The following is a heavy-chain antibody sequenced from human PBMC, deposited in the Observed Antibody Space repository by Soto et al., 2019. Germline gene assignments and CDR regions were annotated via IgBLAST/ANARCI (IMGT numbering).Heavy chain of an antibody. Sequence: SVKVSCKASGGTFSSYTISWVRQAPGQGLEWMGRIIPILGIANYAQKFQGRVTITADKSTSTAYMELSSLRAEDTAVYYCARVEQQPSLLAYGMDVWGQGTTVTVSS. V-gene: IGHV1-69*02. CDR3: ARVEQQPSLLAYGMDV. CDR2: IIPILGIA. J-gene: IGHJ6*02. CDR1: GGTFSSYT. D-gene: IGHD6-13*01.